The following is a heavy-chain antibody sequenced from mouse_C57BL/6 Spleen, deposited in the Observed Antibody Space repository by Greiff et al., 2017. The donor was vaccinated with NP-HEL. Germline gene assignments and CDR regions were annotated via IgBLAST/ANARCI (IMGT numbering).Heavy chain of an antibody. Sequence: DVQLQESGPGLVKPSQSLSLTCSVTGYSITSGYYWNWIRQFPGNKLEWMGYISYDGSNNYNPSLKNRISITRDTSKNQFFLKLNSVTTEDTATYYCASVRSWYFDVWGTGTTVTVSS. CDR1: GYSITSGYY. J-gene: IGHJ1*03. CDR2: ISYDGSN. V-gene: IGHV3-6*01. CDR3: ASVRSWYFDV. D-gene: IGHD1-1*01.